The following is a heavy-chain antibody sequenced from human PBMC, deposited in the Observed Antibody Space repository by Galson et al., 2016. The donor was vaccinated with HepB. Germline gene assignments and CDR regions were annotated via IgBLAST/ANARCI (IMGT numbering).Heavy chain of an antibody. V-gene: IGHV3-49*03. CDR2: IRSKVFGGTT. D-gene: IGHD7-27*01. CDR3: ARVTWGPAFDY. J-gene: IGHJ4*02. CDR1: GYTFGESP. Sequence: SLRLSCAGSGYTFGESPMSWFRQAPGKGLEWVSFIRSKVFGGTTEYAASVIDRFTVSRDDSKSIAYLHMSSLKSDDTAVYYCARVTWGPAFDYWGPGTLVTVSS.